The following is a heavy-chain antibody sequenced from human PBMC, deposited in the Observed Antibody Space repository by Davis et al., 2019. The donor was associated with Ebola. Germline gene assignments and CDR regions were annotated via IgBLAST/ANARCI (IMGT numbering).Heavy chain of an antibody. CDR3: ARVILWWVDDGGGPTTYYFDF. CDR2: IGGSGDTA. V-gene: IGHV3-23*01. CDR1: GFRFSSYV. J-gene: IGHJ4*02. Sequence: GGSLRLSCVASGFRFSSYVMGWVRQAPGKGLEWVSRIGGSGDTADYGDSVRGRVTISRDNSKNALYLPMISLRVEDTATYYGARVILWWVDDGGGPTTYYFDFWGQGALVTVSS. D-gene: IGHD2-21*01.